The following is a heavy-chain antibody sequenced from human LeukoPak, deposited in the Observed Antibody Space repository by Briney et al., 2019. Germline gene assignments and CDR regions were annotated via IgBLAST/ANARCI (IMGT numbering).Heavy chain of an antibody. CDR2: MNPNSGNT. Sequence: ASVKVSCKASGYTFTSYDINWVRQATGQGLEWMGWMNPNSGNTGYAQKFQGRVTITRNTSISTAYMELSSLRSEDTAVYYCARERSYYYGSGRDYYYYYGMDVWGQGTTVTVSS. V-gene: IGHV1-8*03. CDR3: ARERSYYYGSGRDYYYYYGMDV. D-gene: IGHD3-10*01. CDR1: GYTFTSYD. J-gene: IGHJ6*02.